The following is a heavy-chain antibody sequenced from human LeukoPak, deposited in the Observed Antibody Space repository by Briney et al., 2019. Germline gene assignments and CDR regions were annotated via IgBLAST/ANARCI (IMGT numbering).Heavy chain of an antibody. CDR2: IYASGNT. V-gene: IGHV4-4*07. J-gene: IGHJ4*02. Sequence: SEALSLTCTVSGGSISSYYWSWVRQPAGKGLEWIGRIYASGNTNYNPSLKGRVTMSLDTSKNQFSLNLSSVTAADTAVYYCARGRGSSWYYFDYWGRGTLVTVSS. D-gene: IGHD6-13*01. CDR1: GGSISSYY. CDR3: ARGRGSSWYYFDY.